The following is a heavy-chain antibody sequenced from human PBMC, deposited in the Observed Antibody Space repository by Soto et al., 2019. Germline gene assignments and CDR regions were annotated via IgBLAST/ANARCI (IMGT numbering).Heavy chain of an antibody. V-gene: IGHV4-59*01. CDR1: GGSISSYY. CDR2: IYYSGST. Sequence: SETLSLTCTVSGGSISSYYWSWIRQPPGKGLEWIGYIYYSGSTNYNPSLKSRVTISVDTSKNQFSLKLSSVTAADTAVYYCARGSYVDTDYYGMDVWGQGTTVTVSS. D-gene: IGHD5-18*01. J-gene: IGHJ6*02. CDR3: ARGSYVDTDYYGMDV.